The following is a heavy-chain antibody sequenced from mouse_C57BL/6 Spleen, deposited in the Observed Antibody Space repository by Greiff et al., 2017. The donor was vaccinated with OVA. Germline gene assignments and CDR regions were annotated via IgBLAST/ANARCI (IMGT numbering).Heavy chain of an antibody. D-gene: IGHD1-1*01. V-gene: IGHV1-55*01. CDR2: IYPGSGST. J-gene: IGHJ2*01. CDR1: GYTFTSYW. Sequence: QVQLQQSGAELVKPGASVKMSCKASGYTFTSYWITWVKQRPGQGLEWIGDIYPGSGSTNYNEKFKSKATLTVDTSSSTAYMQLSSLTSEDSAVYYCAREEITTVVGGYWGQGTTLTVSS. CDR3: AREEITTVVGGY.